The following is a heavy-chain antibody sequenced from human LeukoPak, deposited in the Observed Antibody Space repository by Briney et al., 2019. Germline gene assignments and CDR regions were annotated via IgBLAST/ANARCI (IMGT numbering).Heavy chain of an antibody. D-gene: IGHD3-9*01. Sequence: SVKVSCKASGGTFSSYAISWVRQAPGQGLEWMGRIIPILGIANYAQKFQGRVTITADKSTSTAYMELSSPRSEDTAVYYCARDHQAYDILTGYFSYYYYGMDVWGQGTTVTVSS. V-gene: IGHV1-69*04. CDR1: GGTFSSYA. CDR3: ARDHQAYDILTGYFSYYYYGMDV. CDR2: IIPILGIA. J-gene: IGHJ6*02.